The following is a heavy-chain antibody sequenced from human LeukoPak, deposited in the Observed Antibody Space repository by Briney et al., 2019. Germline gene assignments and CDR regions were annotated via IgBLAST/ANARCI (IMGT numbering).Heavy chain of an antibody. CDR3: AKGGYYDSPQDP. D-gene: IGHD3-22*01. J-gene: IGHJ5*02. CDR2: ISGSGGST. V-gene: IGHV3-23*01. CDR1: GFTFSSYA. Sequence: GGSLRLSCAASGFTFSSYAMSWVRQAPGKGLEWVSAISGSGGSTYYADSVKGRFTISRDNSKDTPYLQMNGLRAEDTALYYCAKGGYYDSPQDPWGQGTLVTVSS.